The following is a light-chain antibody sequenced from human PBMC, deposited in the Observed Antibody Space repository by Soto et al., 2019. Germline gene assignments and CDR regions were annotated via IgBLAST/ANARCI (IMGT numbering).Light chain of an antibody. CDR3: QHYTDYSWT. CDR2: KTS. J-gene: IGKJ1*01. Sequence: DIHMTQSPSTLSASVGDRVTITCRASQSISIWLAWYQQKPGKAPNLLIYKTSSLESGVPSRFSGSGSGTEFTLTISCLEPDDFATYYCQHYTDYSWTFGQGTKVEIK. V-gene: IGKV1-5*03. CDR1: QSISIW.